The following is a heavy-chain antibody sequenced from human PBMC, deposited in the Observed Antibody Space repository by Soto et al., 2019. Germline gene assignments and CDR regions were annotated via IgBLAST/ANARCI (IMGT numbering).Heavy chain of an antibody. CDR1: GGSISSGGYY. CDR3: ASLRDYYDSSGYLNWFDP. Sequence: PSETLSLTCTVSGGSISSGGYYWSWIRQHPGKGLEWIGYIYYSGSTYYNPSLKSRVTISVDTSKNQFSLKLSSVTAADTAVYYCASLRDYYDSSGYLNWFDPWGQGTPVTVSS. D-gene: IGHD3-22*01. J-gene: IGHJ5*02. CDR2: IYYSGST. V-gene: IGHV4-31*03.